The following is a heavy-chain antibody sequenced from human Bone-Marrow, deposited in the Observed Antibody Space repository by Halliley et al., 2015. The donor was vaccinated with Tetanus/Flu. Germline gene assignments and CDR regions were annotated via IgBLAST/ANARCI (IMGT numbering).Heavy chain of an antibody. CDR2: ISTYNGDT. Sequence: QVQLVQSGAEVKKPGASVKVSCKASGYAFTSYGISWVRQAPGQGLEWMGWISTYNGDTNYAQKFQGRVTLTTDTSTSTAYMEVRSLRSDDTAVYYCGRDRSTSMPRTDWCDTWGEGTLVTVSS. J-gene: IGHJ5*02. CDR1: GYAFTSYG. V-gene: IGHV1-18*01. CDR3: GRDRSTSMPRTDWCDT. D-gene: IGHD1-26*01.